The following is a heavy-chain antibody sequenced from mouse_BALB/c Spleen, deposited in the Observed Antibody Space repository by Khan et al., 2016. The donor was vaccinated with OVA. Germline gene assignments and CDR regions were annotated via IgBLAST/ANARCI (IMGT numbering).Heavy chain of an antibody. CDR2: IRYDGNS. D-gene: IGHD3-1*01. J-gene: IGHJ3*01. Sequence: EVQLQESGPGLVKPSQSLSLTCSVTGYSITSGYFWNWIRQFPGNKLEWMGYIRYDGNSNYNTSLKNRISITRDTSTNQFFLKLNSVTSEDTATYYWARGGSSGPAWVDYWGQGTRVTVSA. CDR1: GYSITSGYF. V-gene: IGHV3-6*02. CDR3: ARGGSSGPAWVDY.